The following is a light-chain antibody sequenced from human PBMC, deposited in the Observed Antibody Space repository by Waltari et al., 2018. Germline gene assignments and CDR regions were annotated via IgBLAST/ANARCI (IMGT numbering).Light chain of an antibody. CDR3: QQYGSSPFT. CDR2: GAS. CDR1: PRIDIVY. V-gene: IGKV3-20*01. J-gene: IGKJ3*01. Sequence: IVLTQSPGTLSLSPGETATISCRASPRIDIVYIAWYQQRPGQAPRLVVYGASKRATGIPDRFSSSGSETDFTLTISSLEPEDSAVYYCQQYGSSPFTFGPGTRVHI.